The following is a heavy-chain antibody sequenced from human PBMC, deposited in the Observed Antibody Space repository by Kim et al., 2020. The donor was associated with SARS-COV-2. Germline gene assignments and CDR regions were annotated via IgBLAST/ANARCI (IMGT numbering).Heavy chain of an antibody. J-gene: IGHJ4*02. CDR1: GFTFSSYG. CDR3: ARDGDIVATGHYFDY. CDR2: IWYDGSNK. Sequence: GGSLRLSCAASGFTFSSYGMHWVRQAPGKGLEWVAVIWYDGSNKYYADSVKGRFTISRDNSKNTLYLQMNSLRAEDTAVYYCARDGDIVATGHYFDYWGQGTLVTVSS. V-gene: IGHV3-33*01. D-gene: IGHD5-12*01.